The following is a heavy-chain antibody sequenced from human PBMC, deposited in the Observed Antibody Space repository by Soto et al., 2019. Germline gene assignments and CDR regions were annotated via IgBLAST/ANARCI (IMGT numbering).Heavy chain of an antibody. D-gene: IGHD3-10*02. Sequence: QVQLVQSGPEVKKPGASVMLSCKASGYTFTTYGVRWVRQAPGLGLEWMGWISAYNCNTTYAQKLHGRVTMTTDASANTAYLELRSLRSDDTAVYYCARQEGHIEPMIGEFDFWGQGTLVTVSS. J-gene: IGHJ4*02. CDR3: ARQEGHIEPMIGEFDF. CDR1: GYTFTTYG. V-gene: IGHV1-18*01. CDR2: ISAYNCNT.